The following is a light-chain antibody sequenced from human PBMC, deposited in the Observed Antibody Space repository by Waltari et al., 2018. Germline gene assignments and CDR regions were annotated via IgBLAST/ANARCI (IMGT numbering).Light chain of an antibody. CDR1: QSVRGS. CDR2: GAS. V-gene: IGKV3-20*01. J-gene: IGKJ1*01. CDR3: QHYVRLPAT. Sequence: VLPQSPGTLSLSPGERATLSCRASQSVRGSLAWYQQKAGQAPRLLIYGASSRATGIPDRFSGSGSGTDFSLTISRLEPEDFAVYYCQHYVRLPATFGQGTKVEI.